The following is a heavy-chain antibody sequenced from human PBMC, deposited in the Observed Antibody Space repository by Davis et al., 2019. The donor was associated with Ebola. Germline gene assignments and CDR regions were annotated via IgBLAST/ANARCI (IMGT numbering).Heavy chain of an antibody. J-gene: IGHJ4*02. CDR1: GGSISSGGYY. CDR2: TYYSGDT. Sequence: PSETLSLTCTVSGGSISSGGYYWSWIRQHPGKGLEWIGFTYYSGDTYYNPSLKSRVTISVDTSKNQFSLKLSSVTAADTAVYFCARVTHYDFWSGYGGFDYWGQGTLVTVSS. D-gene: IGHD3-3*01. V-gene: IGHV4-31*03. CDR3: ARVTHYDFWSGYGGFDY.